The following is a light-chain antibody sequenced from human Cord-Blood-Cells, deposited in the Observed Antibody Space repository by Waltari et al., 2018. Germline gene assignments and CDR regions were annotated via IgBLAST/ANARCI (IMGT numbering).Light chain of an antibody. CDR2: GNS. Sequence: QSVLTQPPSVSGAPGQRVTISCTGSSSNIGAGYDVHWYQQLPGTAPKLLIYGNSKRPSGVPDRFSGSKSGTSASLAITGLQAEDEADYYCCSYAGSYTWVFGGGTKLTVL. CDR1: SSNIGAGYD. CDR3: CSYAGSYTWV. J-gene: IGLJ3*02. V-gene: IGLV1-40*01.